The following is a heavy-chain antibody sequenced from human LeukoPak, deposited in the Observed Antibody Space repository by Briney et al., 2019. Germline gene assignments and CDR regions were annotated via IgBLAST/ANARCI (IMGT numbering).Heavy chain of an antibody. Sequence: ASVKVSCKASGYTFTGYYMHWVRQAPGQGLEWMGRINPNSGGTNYAQKFQGRVTMTRDTSISTAYMELSRLRSDDMAVYYCARDPFLHYYDSSGYFLFDYWGQGTLVTVSS. J-gene: IGHJ4*02. CDR2: INPNSGGT. D-gene: IGHD3-22*01. CDR1: GYTFTGYY. V-gene: IGHV1-2*06. CDR3: ARDPFLHYYDSSGYFLFDY.